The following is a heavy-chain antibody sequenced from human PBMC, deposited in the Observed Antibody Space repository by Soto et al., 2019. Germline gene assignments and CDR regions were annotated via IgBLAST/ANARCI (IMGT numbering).Heavy chain of an antibody. CDR3: ARVMAKLTYYFDY. V-gene: IGHV4-4*02. Sequence: PSETLSLTCAVSSGSISSSNWWSWVRQPPGKGLEWIGEIYHSGSTNYNPSLKSRVTISVDKSKNQFSLKLSSVTAADTAVYYCARVMAKLTYYFDYWGQGTLVTVSS. CDR2: IYHSGST. CDR1: SGSISSSNW. J-gene: IGHJ4*02. D-gene: IGHD3-9*01.